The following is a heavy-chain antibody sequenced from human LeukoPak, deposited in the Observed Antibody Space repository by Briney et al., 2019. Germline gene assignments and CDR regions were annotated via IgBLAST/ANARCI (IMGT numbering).Heavy chain of an antibody. V-gene: IGHV3-23*01. J-gene: IGHJ4*02. D-gene: IGHD3-10*01. Sequence: GGSLRLSCAASGFTFSSYGMSWVRQAPGKGLEWVSAISGSGGSTYYADSVKGRFTISRDNSKNTLYLQMNSLRAEDTAVYYCAKGLYYYGSGSYYNDYFDYWGQGTLVTVSS. CDR1: GFTFSSYG. CDR2: ISGSGGST. CDR3: AKGLYYYGSGSYYNDYFDY.